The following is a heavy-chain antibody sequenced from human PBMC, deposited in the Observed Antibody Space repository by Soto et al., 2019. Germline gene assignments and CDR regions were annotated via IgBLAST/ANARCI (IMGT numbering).Heavy chain of an antibody. CDR1: GYPFTDYF. Sequence: ASVKVSCKTSGYPFTDYFIHWVLQAPGQGLEWMGIISLYHHSTSYAQKFQGRLTVTADTSTATVYMDLSSLTSEDSAVYWCARELYSCGGDCPYYMDYWGQGTLVT. V-gene: IGHV1-46*01. D-gene: IGHD2-21*02. J-gene: IGHJ4*02. CDR2: ISLYHHST. CDR3: ARELYSCGGDCPYYMDY.